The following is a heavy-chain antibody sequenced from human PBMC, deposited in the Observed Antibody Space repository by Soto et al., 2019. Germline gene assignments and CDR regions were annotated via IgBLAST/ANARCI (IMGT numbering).Heavy chain of an antibody. D-gene: IGHD3-10*01. J-gene: IGHJ4*02. Sequence: SLRLSCSASGFTFSSYGIHWVRQAPGKGLEWVAVISYDGSNKYYIDSVKGRFTISRDNSKNTLYLQMNSLRAEDTAVYYCAKVRPYYYGSGSHIGPLYYFDYWGQGTLVTVSS. CDR1: GFTFSSYG. V-gene: IGHV3-30*18. CDR2: ISYDGSNK. CDR3: AKVRPYYYGSGSHIGPLYYFDY.